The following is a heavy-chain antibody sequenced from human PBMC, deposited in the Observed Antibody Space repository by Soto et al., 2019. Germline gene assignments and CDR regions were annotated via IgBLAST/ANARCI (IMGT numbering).Heavy chain of an antibody. CDR3: ARDRVVGYCSSTSCTNFDY. V-gene: IGHV1-46*01. CDR2: INPSGGST. CDR1: GDRFTSYY. J-gene: IGHJ4*02. Sequence: ASVKVSCKACGDRFTSYYMHWVRQAPGQGLEWMGIINPSGGSTSYAQKFQGRVTMTRDTSTSTVYMELSSLRSEDTAVYYCARDRVVGYCSSTSCTNFDYSAQGTLVTVSS. D-gene: IGHD2-2*01.